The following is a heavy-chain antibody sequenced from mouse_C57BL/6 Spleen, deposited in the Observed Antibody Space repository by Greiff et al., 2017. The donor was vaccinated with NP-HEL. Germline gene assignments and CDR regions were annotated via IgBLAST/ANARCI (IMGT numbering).Heavy chain of an antibody. Sequence: QVQLQQPGAELVKPGASVKMSCKASGYTFTSYWITWVKQRPGQGLEWIGDIYPGSGSNNYNEKFKSKATLTVDTSSSTAYMQLSSLTSEDSAVYYCAGANWDEEGFAYWGQGTLVTVSA. V-gene: IGHV1-55*01. CDR1: GYTFTSYW. D-gene: IGHD4-1*01. J-gene: IGHJ3*01. CDR2: IYPGSGSN. CDR3: AGANWDEEGFAY.